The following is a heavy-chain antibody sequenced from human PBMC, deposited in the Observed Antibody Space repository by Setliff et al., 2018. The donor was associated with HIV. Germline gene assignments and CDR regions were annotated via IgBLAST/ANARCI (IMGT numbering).Heavy chain of an antibody. J-gene: IGHJ4*02. V-gene: IGHV4-39*07. CDR1: GGSISSSSYF. CDR3: ARGGGGYCSSTSCYSLDY. CDR2: FHYSGST. D-gene: IGHD2-2*01. Sequence: SQTLSLTCHVSGGSISSSSYFWAWIRQPPGKGLEWIGSFHYSGSTSYNPSLKSRVTISSDTSKNQFSLSLTSVTAADTAVYYCARGGGGYCSSTSCYSLDYWGQGTLVTVSS.